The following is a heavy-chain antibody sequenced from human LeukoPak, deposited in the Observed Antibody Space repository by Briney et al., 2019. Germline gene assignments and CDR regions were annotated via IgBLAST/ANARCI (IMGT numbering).Heavy chain of an antibody. CDR3: AKDSHWNYGGDLFDY. CDR1: GYTLTELS. D-gene: IGHD1-7*01. J-gene: IGHJ4*02. Sequence: ASVKVSCKVSGYTLTELSMHWERQAPGKGLEWMGGFDPEDGETIYAQKFQGRVTMTEDTSTDTAYMELSSLRSEDTAVYYCAKDSHWNYGGDLFDYWGQGTLVTVSS. CDR2: FDPEDGET. V-gene: IGHV1-24*01.